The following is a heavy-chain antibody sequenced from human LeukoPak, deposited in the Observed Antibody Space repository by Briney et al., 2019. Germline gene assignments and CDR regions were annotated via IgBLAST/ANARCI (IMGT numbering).Heavy chain of an antibody. CDR1: GGSFSRYY. CDR3: ARLTYSNNWYFRRGLDNWFDP. D-gene: IGHD6-13*01. CDR2: INHSGSA. J-gene: IGHJ5*02. V-gene: IGHV4-34*01. Sequence: SETLSLTCAVYGGSFSRYYWTWIRQPPGKGLEWIGEINHSGSANYNPSLKSRVTISVDASKSQFSLRLGSVTAADTAVYYCARLTYSNNWYFRRGLDNWFDPWGQGTLVTVSS.